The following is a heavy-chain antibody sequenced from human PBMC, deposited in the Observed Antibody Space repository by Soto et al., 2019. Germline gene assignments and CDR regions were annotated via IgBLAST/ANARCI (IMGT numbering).Heavy chain of an antibody. CDR2: IYYSGST. CDR3: ARLGPLLLLPSAQWGYCYFDL. J-gene: IGHJ2*01. V-gene: IGHV4-59*08. Sequence: SETLSLTCTVSGGSISSYYWSWIRQPPGKGLEWIGYIYYSGSTNYNPSLKSRVTISVDTSKNQFSLKLSSVTAADTAVYYCARLGPLLLLPSAQWGYCYFDLCGRGSLVTVSS. CDR1: GGSISSYY. D-gene: IGHD2-2*01.